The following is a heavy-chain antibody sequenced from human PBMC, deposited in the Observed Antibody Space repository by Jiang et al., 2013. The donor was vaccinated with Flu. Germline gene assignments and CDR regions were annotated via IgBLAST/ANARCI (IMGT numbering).Heavy chain of an antibody. V-gene: IGHV1-8*01. CDR3: ARAATLGGYYEVIDY. Sequence: FQGRVTMTRNTSISTAYMELRSLRSEDTAVYYCARAATLGGYYEVIDYWGQGTLVTVSS. D-gene: IGHD3-3*01. J-gene: IGHJ4*02.